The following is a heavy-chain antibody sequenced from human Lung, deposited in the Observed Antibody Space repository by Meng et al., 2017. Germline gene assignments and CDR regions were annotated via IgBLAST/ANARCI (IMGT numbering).Heavy chain of an antibody. CDR1: GGSFSDSY. D-gene: IGHD4-11*01. J-gene: IGHJ4*02. V-gene: IGHV4-34*01. CDR2: LNHSGST. Sequence: QAQPQQCGPGLLNTSATLARPCVVSGGSFSDSYWSWIRPPPGKGLAWIGELNHSGSTNYNPSLESRATISVDTSQNNLSLKLSSVTAADSAVYYCARGPTTMAHDFDYWGQGTLVTVSS. CDR3: ARGPTTMAHDFDY.